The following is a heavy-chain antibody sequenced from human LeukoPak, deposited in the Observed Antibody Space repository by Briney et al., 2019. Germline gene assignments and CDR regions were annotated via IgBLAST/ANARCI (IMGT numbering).Heavy chain of an antibody. V-gene: IGHV3-48*03. CDR1: GFTFRSYE. CDR3: ARDFRGCMDV. D-gene: IGHD3-10*01. CDR2: ISSSGSTI. J-gene: IGHJ6*02. Sequence: GSLRLSCAASGFTFRSYEMNWGRQAPGKGLEWVSYISSSGSTIYYAEFVKGRFTISRDNAKNALYLQMNSLTAGDTAVYYCARDFRGCMDVWGQGTTVTVSS.